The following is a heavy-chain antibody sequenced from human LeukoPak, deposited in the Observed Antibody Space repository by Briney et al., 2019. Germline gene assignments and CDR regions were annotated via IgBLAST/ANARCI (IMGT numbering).Heavy chain of an antibody. CDR1: GFTFSSYD. CDR2: IGTAGDT. Sequence: PGGSLRLSCAASGFTFSSYDMHWVRQATGKGLEWVSAIGTAGDTYYPGSVKGRFTISRDNAKNSLYLQMNSLRAEDTAVYYCARADYGDYGAYWGQGTLVTVSS. V-gene: IGHV3-13*04. D-gene: IGHD4-17*01. CDR3: ARADYGDYGAY. J-gene: IGHJ4*02.